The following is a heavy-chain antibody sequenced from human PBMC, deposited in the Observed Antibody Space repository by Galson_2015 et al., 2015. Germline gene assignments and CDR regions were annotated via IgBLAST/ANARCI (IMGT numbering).Heavy chain of an antibody. Sequence: SETLSLTCTVSGGSISSYYWSWIRQPPGKGLEWIGYIYYSGSTNYNPSLKSRVTISVDTSKNQFSLKLSSVTAADTAVYYCARSYDSSGSNWFDPWGQGTLVTVSS. CDR3: ARSYDSSGSNWFDP. D-gene: IGHD3-22*01. CDR1: GGSISSYY. CDR2: IYYSGST. V-gene: IGHV4-59*01. J-gene: IGHJ5*02.